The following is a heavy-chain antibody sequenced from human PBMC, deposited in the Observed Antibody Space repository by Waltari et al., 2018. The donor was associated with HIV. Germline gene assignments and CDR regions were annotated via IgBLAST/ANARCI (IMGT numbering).Heavy chain of an antibody. D-gene: IGHD2-2*01. CDR3: AKVLPITF. V-gene: IGHV3-43*01. J-gene: IGHJ6*02. CDR2: ISWEGRHI. Sequence: EVQLEESGGALLQPGGSLRLSCAASGFRFDDYTMHWVRQAPGKGLEWVLLISWEGRHIPYADSVKGRFTVSIDNSKKSLSLQINSLRTEDTAVYYCAKVLPITFWGQRTTVTVSS. CDR1: GFRFDDYT.